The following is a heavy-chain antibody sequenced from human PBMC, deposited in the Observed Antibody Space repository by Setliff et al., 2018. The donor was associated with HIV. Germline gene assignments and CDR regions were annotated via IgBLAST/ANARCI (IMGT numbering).Heavy chain of an antibody. CDR3: AKGLDYVYSSGYSNFRL. CDR2: VSGSGTAT. CDR1: GFTFSSFA. J-gene: IGHJ4*02. V-gene: IGHV3-23*01. D-gene: IGHD3-22*01. Sequence: PGGSLRLSCGASGFTFSSFAMNWVRQAPGKGLEWVSAVSGSGTATEYADFVKGRFTICRDNSKNALYLEMNNLRAEDTAIYYCAKGLDYVYSSGYSNFRLWGQGTQVTVSS.